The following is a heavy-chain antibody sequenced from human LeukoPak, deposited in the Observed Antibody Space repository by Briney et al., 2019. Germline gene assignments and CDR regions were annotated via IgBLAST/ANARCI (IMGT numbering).Heavy chain of an antibody. J-gene: IGHJ4*02. CDR2: VWYDGSDT. CDR1: GFTFNTYA. V-gene: IGHV3-33*01. CDR3: ARGGSTWCYFDY. Sequence: HAGGSLRLSCAASGFTFNTYAMHWVRQAPGKGLEWVAVVWYDGSDTYYGDSVEGRFTISRDNSKNTLYLQMNSLRGEDTAVYYCARGGSTWCYFDYWGQGTLVTVSS. D-gene: IGHD6-13*01.